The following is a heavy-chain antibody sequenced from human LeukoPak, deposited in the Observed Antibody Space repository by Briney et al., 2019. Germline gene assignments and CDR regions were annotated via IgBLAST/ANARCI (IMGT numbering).Heavy chain of an antibody. CDR3: ARVTDYYYYGMDV. CDR1: GGSISNYY. CDR2: IYYSGST. D-gene: IGHD1-20*01. V-gene: IGHV4-59*01. Sequence: SETLSLTCTVSGGSISNYYWSWIRQPPGKGLEWIGYIYYSGSTNYNPSLKSRVTISVDTSKNQFSLKLSSVTAADTAVYYCARVTDYYYYGMDVWGQGTTVTVSS. J-gene: IGHJ6*02.